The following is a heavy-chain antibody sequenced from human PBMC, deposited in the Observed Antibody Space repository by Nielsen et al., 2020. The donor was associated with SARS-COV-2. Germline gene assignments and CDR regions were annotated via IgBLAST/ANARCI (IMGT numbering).Heavy chain of an antibody. CDR2: ISSSSSYI. V-gene: IGHV3-21*01. Sequence: ETLSLTCAASGFTFSSYSMNWVRQAPGKGLEWVSSISSSSSYIYYADSVKGRFTISRDNAKNSLYLQMNSLRAEDTAVYYCARVGQLGYYYYMDVWGKGTTVTVSS. J-gene: IGHJ6*03. CDR1: GFTFSSYS. D-gene: IGHD6-13*01. CDR3: ARVGQLGYYYYMDV.